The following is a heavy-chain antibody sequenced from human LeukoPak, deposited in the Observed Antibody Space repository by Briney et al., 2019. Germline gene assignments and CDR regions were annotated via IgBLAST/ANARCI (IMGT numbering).Heavy chain of an antibody. J-gene: IGHJ2*01. CDR3: AKDVAGGITHWYFDL. CDR2: VSYDGSNK. V-gene: IGHV3-30*18. CDR1: GFTFSSYG. D-gene: IGHD6-13*01. Sequence: GGSLRLSCAASGFTFSSYGMHWVRQAPGKGLEWVALVSYDGSNKYYADSVKGRFTISRDNSKNTLYLQMNSLRAEDTAVYYCAKDVAGGITHWYFDLWGRGTLVTVSS.